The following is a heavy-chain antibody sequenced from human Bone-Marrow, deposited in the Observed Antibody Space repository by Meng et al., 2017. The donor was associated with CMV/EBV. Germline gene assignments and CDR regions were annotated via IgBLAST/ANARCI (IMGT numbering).Heavy chain of an antibody. CDR3: AKLTALMINQGYLDS. CDR1: GFTFSSYG. Sequence: GGSLRLSCAASGFTFSSYGMHWVRQAPGKGLEWVAFIHYDGSEEFYADSVKGRFTISRDNTRNTLFLQMNRLRVDDTAVYYCAKLTALMINQGYLDSWGQGTLVTVSS. CDR2: IHYDGSEE. D-gene: IGHD1-14*01. J-gene: IGHJ4*02. V-gene: IGHV3-30*02.